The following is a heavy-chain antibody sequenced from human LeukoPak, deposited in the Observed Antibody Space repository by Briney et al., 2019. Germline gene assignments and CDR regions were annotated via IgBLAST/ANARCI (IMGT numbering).Heavy chain of an antibody. J-gene: IGHJ5*02. CDR3: ARGVKDYYGSGSYLETWFDP. CDR1: GGSISSSSYY. V-gene: IGHV4-39*01. CDR2: IYYSGST. Sequence: SETLSLTCTVSGGSISSSSYYWGWIRQPPGKGLEWIGSIYYSGSTYYNSSLKSRVTISVYTSKNQFSLKLSSVTAADTAVYYCARGVKDYYGSGSYLETWFDPWGQGTLVTVSS. D-gene: IGHD3-10*01.